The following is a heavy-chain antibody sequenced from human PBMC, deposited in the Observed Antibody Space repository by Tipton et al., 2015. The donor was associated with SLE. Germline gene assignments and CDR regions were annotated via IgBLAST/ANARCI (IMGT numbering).Heavy chain of an antibody. J-gene: IGHJ6*03. CDR3: ARDRGIAARPSYYYYYMDV. Sequence: TLSLTCSVSGASINNGTYFWSWIRQSAVRGLEWIGRIYTSGSTKFNPALRSRVTLSLDTSANHVSLNLRSVTAADSAVYYCARDRGIAARPSYYYYYMDVWGKGTTVTVSS. D-gene: IGHD6-6*01. CDR1: GASINNGTYF. V-gene: IGHV4-61*02. CDR2: IYTSGST.